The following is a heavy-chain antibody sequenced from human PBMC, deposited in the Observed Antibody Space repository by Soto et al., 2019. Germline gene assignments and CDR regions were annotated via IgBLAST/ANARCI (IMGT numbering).Heavy chain of an antibody. CDR3: AKRRGDHSNYSWGIDV. J-gene: IGHJ6*02. Sequence: GGSLRLSCAASGFTFSSYSMNWVRQAPGKGLVWVTVISYDGSHKYYADSVKGRFTISRDNSKNTVYLEMNSLRDEDTAVYYCAKRRGDHSNYSWGIDVWGQGTTVTVSS. CDR2: ISYDGSHK. V-gene: IGHV3-30*18. D-gene: IGHD4-4*01. CDR1: GFTFSSYS.